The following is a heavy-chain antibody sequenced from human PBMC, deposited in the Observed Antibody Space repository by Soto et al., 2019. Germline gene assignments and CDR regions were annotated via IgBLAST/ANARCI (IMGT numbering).Heavy chain of an antibody. J-gene: IGHJ4*02. CDR1: GFTFNNYA. Sequence: GGSLRLSCAASGFTFNNYAMSWVRQAPGKGLEWVSSISGVGSSTYYADSVKGRFTISRDNSKNTLYLQMNILRAEDTAVYYCAKVPGYDYVWGTYYYFDYWGLGALVTVSS. CDR3: AKVPGYDYVWGTYYYFDY. V-gene: IGHV3-23*01. CDR2: ISGVGSST. D-gene: IGHD3-16*01.